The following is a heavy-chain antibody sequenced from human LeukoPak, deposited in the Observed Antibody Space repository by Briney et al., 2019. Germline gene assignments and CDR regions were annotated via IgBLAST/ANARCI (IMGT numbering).Heavy chain of an antibody. V-gene: IGHV3-53*01. J-gene: IGHJ4*02. Sequence: HPGGSLRLSCAASGFTVSSNYMSWVRQTPGKGLEWVSVIYSGGSTYYADSVKGRFTISRDNSKNTLYLQMNSLRAEDTAVYYCAKDITMVRALYYFDYWGQGTLVTVSS. CDR2: IYSGGST. CDR3: AKDITMVRALYYFDY. D-gene: IGHD3-10*01. CDR1: GFTVSSNY.